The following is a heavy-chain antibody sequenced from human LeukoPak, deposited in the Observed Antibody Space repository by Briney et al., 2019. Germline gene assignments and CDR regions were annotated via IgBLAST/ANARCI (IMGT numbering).Heavy chain of an antibody. CDR3: AREPPMVGDYYYGMDV. CDR1: GFTVSHYY. CDR2: IYRGGSI. V-gene: IGHV3-66*01. D-gene: IGHD3-10*02. J-gene: IGHJ6*02. Sequence: GGSLRLSCAVSGFTVSHYYMHWVRQAPGKGLEWVSVIYRGGSIYYAGSVKGRFIISRDSSNNTLYLQLNSLRADDTAVYYCAREPPMVGDYYYGMDVWGQGTTVTVSS.